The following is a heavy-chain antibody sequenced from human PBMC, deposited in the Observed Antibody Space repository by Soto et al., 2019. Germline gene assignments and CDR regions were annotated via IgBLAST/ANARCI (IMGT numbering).Heavy chain of an antibody. CDR1: NASISSYY. CDR2: MAPSGSS. J-gene: IGHJ6*02. D-gene: IGHD3-9*01. Sequence: QVRLQESGPGLVKPSETLSLTCTVSNASISSYYWSWIRQPPGKRLEWIGYMAPSGSSKYNPSLAGRVTICVATSNMQSPLKLTSVAAADTAVYYCARDCNSGDTIHDYFGIEVRGRGTTVTVSS. CDR3: ARDCNSGDTIHDYFGIEV. V-gene: IGHV4-4*08.